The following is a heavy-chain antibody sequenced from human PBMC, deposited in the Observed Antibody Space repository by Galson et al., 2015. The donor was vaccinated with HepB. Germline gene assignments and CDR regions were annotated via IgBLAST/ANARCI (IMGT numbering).Heavy chain of an antibody. CDR2: ISANNGHT. Sequence: SVKVSCKASGYTFTTYGVSWVRQAPGQGLEWMGWISANNGHTKIAQNFQGRVSMTTDTSTDTAYMELRRLRFDDTALYYCARDTNFAPYEFDYWGQGTLVTVSS. D-gene: IGHD3-3*01. CDR3: ARDTNFAPYEFDY. J-gene: IGHJ4*02. CDR1: GYTFTTYG. V-gene: IGHV1-18*01.